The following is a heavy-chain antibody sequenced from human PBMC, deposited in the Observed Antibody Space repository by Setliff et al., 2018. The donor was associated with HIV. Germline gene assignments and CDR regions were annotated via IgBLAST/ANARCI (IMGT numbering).Heavy chain of an antibody. D-gene: IGHD4-17*01. V-gene: IGHV7-4-1*01. Sequence: ASVKVSCKASGYTFTDYDINWVRQAPGQGLEWMGWINTNNGNPMYAQGFTGRFVFSSDTSVRTAYLQIVGLKTEDTAVYFCARDDYANTDLDFWGPGTLVTVSS. CDR3: ARDDYANTDLDF. J-gene: IGHJ4*02. CDR2: INTNNGNP. CDR1: GYTFTDYD.